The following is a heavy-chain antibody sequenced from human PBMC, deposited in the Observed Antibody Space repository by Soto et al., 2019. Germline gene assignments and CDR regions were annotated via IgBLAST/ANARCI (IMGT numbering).Heavy chain of an antibody. J-gene: IGHJ5*02. D-gene: IGHD2-2*01. CDR3: ERDPVNPKFTYQNNWFDP. V-gene: IGHV1-69*13. CDR2: IIPIFGTA. CDR1: GGTFSSYA. Sequence: SVKVSCKASGGTFSSYAISWVRQAPGQGLEWMGGIIPIFGTANYAQKFQGRVTITADESTSTAYMELSSLRSEDTAVYYCERDPVNPKFTYQNNWFDPWGQGTLVTVSS.